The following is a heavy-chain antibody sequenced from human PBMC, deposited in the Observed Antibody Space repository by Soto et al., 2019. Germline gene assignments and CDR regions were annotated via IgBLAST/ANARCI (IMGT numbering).Heavy chain of an antibody. D-gene: IGHD3-22*01. CDR3: ARGLTNYYDSSGYNAFDI. CDR2: INSDGSST. CDR1: GFTFSSYW. Sequence: EVQLVESGGGLVQPGGSLRLSCAASGFTFSSYWMHWVRQAPGKGLVWVSRINSDGSSTSYVDSVKGRFTISRDNAKNTLYLQMNSLRAEDTAVYYCARGLTNYYDSSGYNAFDIWGQGTMVTVSS. J-gene: IGHJ3*02. V-gene: IGHV3-74*01.